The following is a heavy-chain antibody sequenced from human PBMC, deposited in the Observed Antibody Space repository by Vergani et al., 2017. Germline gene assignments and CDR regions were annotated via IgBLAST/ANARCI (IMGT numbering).Heavy chain of an antibody. J-gene: IGHJ1*01. D-gene: IGHD6-19*01. CDR3: TRHGRSGWASYFQH. CDR2: IYYSGTT. V-gene: IGHV4-31*03. Sequence: QVQLQESGPGLVKASQTLFLTCSVSCAYVVSGGYYWTWVRQRPGMGLHWIGYIYYSGTTYYNPSLESRLTISLDTSENHLSLKLTSVTDADTAVYYCTRHGRSGWASYFQHWGQGTLVTDPS. CDR1: CAYVVSGGYY.